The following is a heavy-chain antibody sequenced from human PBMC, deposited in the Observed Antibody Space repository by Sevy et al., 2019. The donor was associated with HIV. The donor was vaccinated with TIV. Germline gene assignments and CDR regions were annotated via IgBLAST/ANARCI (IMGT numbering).Heavy chain of an antibody. CDR2: ISGSGGET. CDR1: GFTFTSYE. CDR3: AKDMIVVVGEALDI. V-gene: IGHV3-23*01. J-gene: IGHJ3*02. D-gene: IGHD3-22*01. Sequence: GGSLRLSCAASGFTFTSYEMNWVRQAPGKGLEWVSSISGSGGETYYADSVKGRFTISREKSKNMLYLQMNSLRVEDTAVYYCAKDMIVVVGEALDIWGQGTMVTVSS.